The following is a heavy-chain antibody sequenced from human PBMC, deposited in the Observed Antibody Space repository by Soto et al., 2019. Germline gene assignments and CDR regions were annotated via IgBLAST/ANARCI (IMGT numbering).Heavy chain of an antibody. CDR1: GFTFSSHA. CDR2: ISYDVNNI. J-gene: IGHJ4*02. CDR3: ARDRDSSGSPDN. Sequence: QVQLVESGGGVVQPGRSLRLSCAASGFTFSSHAMHWVRQAPGKGLEWVTVISYDVNNIYYADSVKGRFTISRDNSKNTLYLQMNSLRAEDTAVYYCARDRDSSGSPDNWGQGTLVTVSS. V-gene: IGHV3-30-3*01. D-gene: IGHD3-22*01.